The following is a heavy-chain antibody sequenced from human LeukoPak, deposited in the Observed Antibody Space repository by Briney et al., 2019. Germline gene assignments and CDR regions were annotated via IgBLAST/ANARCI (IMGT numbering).Heavy chain of an antibody. J-gene: IGHJ5*02. V-gene: IGHV1-69*10. CDR2: IIPILGIA. CDR1: GGTFSSYA. D-gene: IGHD3-22*01. Sequence: ASVKVSCKASGGTFSSYAISWVRQAPGQGLEWMGRIIPILGIANYAQKFQGRVTITADKSTSTAYMELSSLRSEDTAVYFCASNYYDCSGQGWFDPWGQGTLVTVSS. CDR3: ASNYYDCSGQGWFDP.